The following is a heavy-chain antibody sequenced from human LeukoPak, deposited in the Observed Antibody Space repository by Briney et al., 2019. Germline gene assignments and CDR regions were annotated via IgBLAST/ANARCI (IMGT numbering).Heavy chain of an antibody. CDR3: ATRDIVVVPAASGAL. Sequence: GGSLRLSCAASGFTFSSYAMSWVRQAPGKGLEWVSAISGSGGSTYYADSVKGRFTISRDNSKNTLYLQMNSLGAEDTAVYYCATRDIVVVPAASGALWGQGTMVTVSS. J-gene: IGHJ3*01. CDR1: GFTFSSYA. CDR2: ISGSGGST. V-gene: IGHV3-23*01. D-gene: IGHD2-2*01.